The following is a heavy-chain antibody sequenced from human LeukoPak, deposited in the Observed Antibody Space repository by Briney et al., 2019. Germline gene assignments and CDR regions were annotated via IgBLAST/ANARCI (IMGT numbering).Heavy chain of an antibody. CDR2: INPNSGGT. D-gene: IGHD1-1*01. CDR1: GYTFTGYY. Sequence: GASVKVSCKASGYTFTGYYMHWVRQAPGQGLEWMGWINPNSGGTNYAQKFQGWVTMTRDTSISTAYMELSRLRSDDTAVYYCAIRHHNLEDSRGTEDYFDYWGQGTLVTVSS. V-gene: IGHV1-2*04. CDR3: AIRHHNLEDSRGTEDYFDY. J-gene: IGHJ4*02.